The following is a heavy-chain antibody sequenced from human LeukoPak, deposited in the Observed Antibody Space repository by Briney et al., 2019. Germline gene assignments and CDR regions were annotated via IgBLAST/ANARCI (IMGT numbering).Heavy chain of an antibody. CDR2: IYYSGST. CDR3: ASGSSGYSIDY. CDR1: GGSISSGDYY. D-gene: IGHD3-22*01. J-gene: IGHJ4*02. V-gene: IGHV4-61*08. Sequence: SETLSLTCTVSGGSISSGDYYWSWIRQPPGKGLEWIGYIYYSGSTNYNPSLKSRVTISVDTSKNQFSLKLSSVTAADTAVYYCASGSSGYSIDYWGQGTLVTVSS.